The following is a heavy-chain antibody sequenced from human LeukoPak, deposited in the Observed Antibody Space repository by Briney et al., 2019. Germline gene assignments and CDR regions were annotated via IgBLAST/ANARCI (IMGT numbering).Heavy chain of an antibody. CDR3: ARIPYGSGESGMDV. J-gene: IGHJ6*04. V-gene: IGHV2-70*01. Sequence: SGPALVKPTQTLTLTCTFSGFSLSTSGMCVSWIRQPPGKALEWLALIDWDDDKYYSTSLKTRLTISKDTSKNQVVLTMTNMDPVDTATYYCARIPYGSGESGMDVWGKGTTVTVSS. CDR2: IDWDDDK. CDR1: GFSLSTSGMC. D-gene: IGHD3-10*01.